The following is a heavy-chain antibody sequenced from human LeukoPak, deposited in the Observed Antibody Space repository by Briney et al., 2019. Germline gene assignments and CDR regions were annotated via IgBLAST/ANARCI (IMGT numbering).Heavy chain of an antibody. V-gene: IGHV3-21*01. CDR3: ARDGVVVANAFDY. Sequence: PGGSLRLSCAASGFTFSSYSMNWVRQAPGKGLEWVSSISSSSSYIYYADSVKGRFTISRDNAKNSLYLQMNSLRAEDTAVYYCARDGVVVANAFDYWGQGTLVTVSS. CDR1: GFTFSSYS. J-gene: IGHJ4*02. D-gene: IGHD2-15*01. CDR2: ISSSSSYI.